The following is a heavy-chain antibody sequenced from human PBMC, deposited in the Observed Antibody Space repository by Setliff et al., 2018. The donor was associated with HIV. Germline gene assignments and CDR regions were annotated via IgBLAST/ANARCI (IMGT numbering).Heavy chain of an antibody. V-gene: IGHV4-59*08. Sequence: WETLSLTCTVSGGPISSYYWSWIRQPPGKGLEWIGYIYYSGGTYYNPSLKSRVTISVDTSKNQFSLKLTSVTAADTAVYYCARGVGRPVPGYSYGIDYWGQGTLVTVSS. CDR3: ARGVGRPVPGYSYGIDY. CDR2: IYYSGGT. J-gene: IGHJ4*02. CDR1: GGPISSYY. D-gene: IGHD5-18*01.